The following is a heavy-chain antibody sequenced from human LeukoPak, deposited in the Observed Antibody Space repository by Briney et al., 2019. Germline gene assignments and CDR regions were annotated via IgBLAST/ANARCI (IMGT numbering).Heavy chain of an antibody. Sequence: AGSLRLSCAVSGITLSNYGMSWVRQAPGRGLEWVAGISGSGGSTNYADSVKGRFPISRDNPKNTLYLQMNSLRAEDTAVYFCAKRGVVIRVILVGFHKEAYYFDSWGQGALVTVSS. D-gene: IGHD3-22*01. CDR2: ISGSGGST. CDR3: AKRGVVIRVILVGFHKEAYYFDS. V-gene: IGHV3-23*01. J-gene: IGHJ4*02. CDR1: GITLSNYG.